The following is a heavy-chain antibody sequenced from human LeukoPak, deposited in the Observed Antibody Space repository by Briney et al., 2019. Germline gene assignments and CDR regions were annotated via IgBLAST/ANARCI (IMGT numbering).Heavy chain of an antibody. V-gene: IGHV1-2*02. J-gene: IGHJ4*02. Sequence: ASVKVSCKASGYTFTGYYMHWVRQAPGQGLEWMGWINPNGGGTNYAQKFQGRVTMTRDTSISTAYMELSRLRSDDTAVYYCARGPGYYDSSGYLVYWGQRTLVTVSS. CDR1: GYTFTGYY. CDR2: INPNGGGT. D-gene: IGHD3-22*01. CDR3: ARGPGYYDSSGYLVY.